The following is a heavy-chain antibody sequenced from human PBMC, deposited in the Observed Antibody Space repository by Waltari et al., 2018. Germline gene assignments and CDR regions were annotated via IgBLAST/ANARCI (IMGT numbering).Heavy chain of an antibody. CDR3: AKDFPPHPGLDSITDY. D-gene: IGHD4-4*01. Sequence: EVQLLESGGGLVQPGGSLRLSCAASGFTFSSYAMRWVRQAPGKGLEWVSAISGSGGSTYYADSVKGRFTISRDNSKNTLYLQMNSLRAEDTAVYYRAKDFPPHPGLDSITDYWGQGTLVTVSS. J-gene: IGHJ4*02. CDR2: ISGSGGST. CDR1: GFTFSSYA. V-gene: IGHV3-23*01.